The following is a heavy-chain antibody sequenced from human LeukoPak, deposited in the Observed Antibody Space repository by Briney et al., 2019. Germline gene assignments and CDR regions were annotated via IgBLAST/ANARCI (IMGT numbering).Heavy chain of an antibody. Sequence: SQTLSLTCTVFGGSISSGGYYWSWIRQHPGKGLEWIGYIYYTGSTYYNPSLKSRVAISVDTSKNQFSLILSSVTAADTAVYYCARNADGSGNLLPFYFDYWGPGTLVTVSS. CDR2: IYYTGST. CDR3: ARNADGSGNLLPFYFDY. J-gene: IGHJ4*02. D-gene: IGHD3-10*01. V-gene: IGHV4-31*03. CDR1: GGSISSGGYY.